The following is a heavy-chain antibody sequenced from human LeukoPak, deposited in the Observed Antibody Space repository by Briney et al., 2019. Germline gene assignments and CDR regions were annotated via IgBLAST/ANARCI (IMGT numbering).Heavy chain of an antibody. D-gene: IGHD3-10*02. J-gene: IGHJ4*02. CDR2: ISSDGREN. Sequence: TGGSLRLSCAASGFTFTNYAMHWVRQTPGKGLQWVGLISSDGRENIYADPVKGRFTVSRDNSKNTLYLQMNSLRPEDTAVYYCVKGLVETTMSYSVDYWGQGALVTVSS. V-gene: IGHV3-30*18. CDR1: GFTFTNYA. CDR3: VKGLVETTMSYSVDY.